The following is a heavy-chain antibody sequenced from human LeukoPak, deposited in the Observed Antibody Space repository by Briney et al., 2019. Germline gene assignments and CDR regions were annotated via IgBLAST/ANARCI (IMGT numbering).Heavy chain of an antibody. CDR2: INAGNGIT. V-gene: IGHV1-3*03. CDR1: GYTFTSYA. J-gene: IGHJ4*02. D-gene: IGHD6-19*01. Sequence: GASVKVSCKASGYTFTSYAMHWVRQAPGQRLEWMGWINAGNGITKYSQEFQGRVTLTRDTSARIAYMELSSLRSEDMAVYYCARGGKQWQVPDYWGQGTLVTVSS. CDR3: ARGGKQWQVPDY.